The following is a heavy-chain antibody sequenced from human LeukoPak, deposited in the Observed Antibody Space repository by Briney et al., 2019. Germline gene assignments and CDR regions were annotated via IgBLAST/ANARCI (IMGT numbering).Heavy chain of an antibody. Sequence: SETLSLTCTVSGGSISSYYWSWIRQPPGKGLEWIGYIYYSGSTNYNPSLKSRVTISVDTSKNQFSLKLSSVTAADTAVYYCTGKYYYDTSGYYYADYWGQGALVTVSS. J-gene: IGHJ4*02. CDR3: TGKYYYDTSGYYYADY. D-gene: IGHD3-22*01. V-gene: IGHV4-59*08. CDR2: IYYSGST. CDR1: GGSISSYY.